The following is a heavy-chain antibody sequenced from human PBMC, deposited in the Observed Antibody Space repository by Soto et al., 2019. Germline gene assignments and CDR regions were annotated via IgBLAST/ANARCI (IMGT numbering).Heavy chain of an antibody. V-gene: IGHV5-51*01. CDR1: GYSFTSYW. CDR3: ARLRINRLQQNYNWFDP. CDR2: IYPGDSDT. Sequence: GESLKISCKGSGYSFTSYWIGWVRQMPGKGLEWMGIIYPGDSDTRYSPSFQGQVTISADKSISTAYLQWSSLKASDTAMYYCARLRINRLQQNYNWFDPWGQGTLVTVSS. D-gene: IGHD1-7*01. J-gene: IGHJ5*02.